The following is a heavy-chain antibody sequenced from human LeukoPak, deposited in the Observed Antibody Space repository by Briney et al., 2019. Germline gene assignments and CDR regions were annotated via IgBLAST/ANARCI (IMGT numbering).Heavy chain of an antibody. J-gene: IGHJ5*02. Sequence: GGSLRLSCAASRFTFSSFAMNWVRQAPGKGLEWVSYISSSSSTIYYADSVKGRFTISRDNAKNSLFLQMNSLRDEDTAVHYCAASPYCSGAVCPPPWGQGTLVTVSS. CDR1: RFTFSSFA. CDR3: AASPYCSGAVCPPP. CDR2: ISSSSSTI. D-gene: IGHD2-15*01. V-gene: IGHV3-48*02.